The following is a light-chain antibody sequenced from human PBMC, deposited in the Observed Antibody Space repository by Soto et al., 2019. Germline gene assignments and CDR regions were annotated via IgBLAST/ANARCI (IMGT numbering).Light chain of an antibody. CDR1: QSVSSN. V-gene: IGKV3-15*01. J-gene: IGKJ5*01. CDR3: QQYNNWPLT. CDR2: GAS. Sequence: EIVMTQSPATLSVSPGERATLSCRASQSVSSNLAWYQQKPGQAPRLLIYGASSRATGIPVRFSGGGSGTEFTLTISSLQSEDFAVYYCQQYNNWPLTFGQGTRLENK.